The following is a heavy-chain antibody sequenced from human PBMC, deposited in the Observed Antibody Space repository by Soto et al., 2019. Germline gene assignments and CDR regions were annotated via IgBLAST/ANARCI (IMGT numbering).Heavy chain of an antibody. Sequence: QVQLVESGGGVVQPGRSLRLSCAASGFTFSSYAMHWVRQAPGKGLEWVAVISYDGSNKYYADSVKGRFTISRDNSKNTLYLQMNSLRAEDTALYYCARDCYYRSGYYRWVFGYWGQGTLVTVSS. J-gene: IGHJ4*02. CDR3: ARDCYYRSGYYRWVFGY. CDR1: GFTFSSYA. V-gene: IGHV3-30-3*01. D-gene: IGHD3-22*01. CDR2: ISYDGSNK.